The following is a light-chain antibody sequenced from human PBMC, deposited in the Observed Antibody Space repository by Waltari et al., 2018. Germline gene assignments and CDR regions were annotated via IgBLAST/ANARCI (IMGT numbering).Light chain of an antibody. V-gene: IGKV1-5*03. Sequence: DIQMTQSPSTLSASVGDRVTITCRASQSISSWLAWYQQKPGKAPKLLIYKASSLESGGPSRFSGSGSGTEFTLTISSLQPDDFATDYCQQYNSYSYTFGQGTKLEIK. CDR1: QSISSW. CDR3: QQYNSYSYT. J-gene: IGKJ2*01. CDR2: KAS.